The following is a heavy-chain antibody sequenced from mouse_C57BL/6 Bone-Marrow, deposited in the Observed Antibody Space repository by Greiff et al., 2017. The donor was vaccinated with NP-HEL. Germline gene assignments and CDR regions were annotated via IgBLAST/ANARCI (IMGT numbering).Heavy chain of an antibody. CDR3: ARLSNYEMDY. D-gene: IGHD2-5*01. J-gene: IGHJ4*01. CDR1: GYSFTSYY. CDR2: IYPGSGNT. Sequence: VQLQQSGPELVKPGASAKISCKASGYSFTSYYIHWVKQRPGQGLEWIGWIYPGSGNTKYNEKFKGKATLTADTSSSTAYMQLSSLTSEDSAVYYCARLSNYEMDYWGQGTSVTVSS. V-gene: IGHV1-66*01.